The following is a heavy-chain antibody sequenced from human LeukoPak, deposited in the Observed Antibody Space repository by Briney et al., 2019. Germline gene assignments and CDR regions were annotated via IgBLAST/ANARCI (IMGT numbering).Heavy chain of an antibody. CDR2: INPSGGST. J-gene: IGHJ3*02. CDR3: AREFCSGGSCYSSAFDI. CDR1: GYTFTSYY. Sequence: GASVKVSFKASGYTFTSYYMHWVRQAPGQGLEWVGIINPSGGSTSYAQKFQGRVPMTRDMSTSTVYMELSSLRSEDTAVYYCAREFCSGGSCYSSAFDIWGQGTMVTVSS. D-gene: IGHD2-15*01. V-gene: IGHV1-46*01.